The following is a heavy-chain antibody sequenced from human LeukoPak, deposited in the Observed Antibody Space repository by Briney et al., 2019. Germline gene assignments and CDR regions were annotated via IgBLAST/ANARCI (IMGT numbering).Heavy chain of an antibody. J-gene: IGHJ6*03. Sequence: SETLSLTCTVSGGSVNSYYWSWIRQPAGKGLEWIGHIYTSGSTNYNPSLKSRVTISVDTSKNQFSLKLSSVTAADTAVYYCARARRYFDWLSNLYYYYYMDVWGKGTTVTVSS. D-gene: IGHD3-9*01. CDR3: ARARRYFDWLSNLYYYYYMDV. CDR1: GGSVNSYY. CDR2: IYTSGST. V-gene: IGHV4-4*07.